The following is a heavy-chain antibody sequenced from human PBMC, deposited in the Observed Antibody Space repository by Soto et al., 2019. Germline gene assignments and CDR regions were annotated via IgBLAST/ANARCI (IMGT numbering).Heavy chain of an antibody. J-gene: IGHJ5*02. D-gene: IGHD2-21*01. CDR2: IWSDGDQK. CDR3: PRPRGGGVSQGIRFDP. V-gene: IGHV3-33*01. CDR1: GFTFNNYV. Sequence: QVQLVASGGGVVQPGTSLRLSCAASGFTFNNYVMYWVRQAPGKGLEWVALIWSDGDQKFYADSVKGRFTISRDNSKNTYYVELNTLRAEDTALFYCPRPRGGGVSQGIRFDPWGQGTLVTVSS.